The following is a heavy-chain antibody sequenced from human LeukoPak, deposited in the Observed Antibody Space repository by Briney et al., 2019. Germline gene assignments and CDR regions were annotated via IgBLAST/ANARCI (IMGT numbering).Heavy chain of an antibody. J-gene: IGHJ6*03. CDR3: ARDSPYSDYYYYMDV. V-gene: IGHV3-48*03. CDR2: ISSSGSTI. D-gene: IGHD2-15*01. CDR1: GFTFSSYE. Sequence: GGSLRLSCAASGFTFSSYEMNWVRQAPGKGLEWVSYISSSGSTIYYADSVKGRFTISRDNAKNSLYLQMNSLRAEDTAVYYCARDSPYSDYYYYMDVWGKGTTVTISS.